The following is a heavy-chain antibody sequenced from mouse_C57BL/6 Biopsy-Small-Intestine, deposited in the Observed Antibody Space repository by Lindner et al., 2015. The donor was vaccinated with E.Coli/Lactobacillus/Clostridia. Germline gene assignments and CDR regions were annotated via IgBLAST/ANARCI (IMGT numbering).Heavy chain of an antibody. CDR1: GYSFTGYY. J-gene: IGHJ2*01. V-gene: IGHV1-31*01. CDR2: IYPYNGVS. Sequence: VQLQESGPELVKPGDSVKISCKASGYSFTGYYLHWVRQSPGNILDWIGYIYPYNGVSSYNQKFKGKATLTIDKSSNTAYMELRSLTSEDSAVYYCARSEGSSGFFDYWGQGTTLTVSS. CDR3: ARSEGSSGFFDY. D-gene: IGHD3-2*02.